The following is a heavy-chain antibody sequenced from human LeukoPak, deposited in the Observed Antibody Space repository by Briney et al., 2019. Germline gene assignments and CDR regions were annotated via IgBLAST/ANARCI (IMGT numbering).Heavy chain of an antibody. D-gene: IGHD6-13*01. CDR3: ARDIAPAGLFFDY. V-gene: IGHV3-7*01. CDR1: GFTFSTYW. Sequence: PGGSLRLSCAASGFTFSTYWMSWVRQAPGKGLEWVANIYQDGNEKYYVDSVKGRFTISRDNAKNSLYLQMNSLRAGDTAVYYCARDIAPAGLFFDYWGQGTLVTVSS. CDR2: IYQDGNEK. J-gene: IGHJ4*02.